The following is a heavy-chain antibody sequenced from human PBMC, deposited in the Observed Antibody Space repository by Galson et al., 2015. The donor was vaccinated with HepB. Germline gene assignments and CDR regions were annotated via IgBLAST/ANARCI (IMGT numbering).Heavy chain of an antibody. CDR1: GFPFDDYA. D-gene: IGHD5-18*01. V-gene: IGHV3-20*04. CDR3: AREIQLWSDYYHFGMDV. J-gene: IGHJ6*02. CDR2: INWNGDST. Sequence: LRLSCAASGFPFDDYAMTWVRQAPGKGLEWVSTINWNGDSTGYADSVKGRFTVSRDNAKNSLYLQMNSLRAEDTAFYYCAREIQLWSDYYHFGMDVWGQGTAVTVSS.